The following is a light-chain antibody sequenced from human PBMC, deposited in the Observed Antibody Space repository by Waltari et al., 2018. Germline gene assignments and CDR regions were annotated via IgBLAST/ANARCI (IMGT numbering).Light chain of an antibody. Sequence: DIQLTQSPSSLSASTGDRVIITCHASQDIGNSLNWYQQKPRKAPKLLISDASNLETGVPSRFSGSGSGTDFTFTISSLQPEDIATYYCQQYGHLLTFGGGTKVEIK. J-gene: IGKJ4*02. V-gene: IGKV1-33*01. CDR3: QQYGHLLT. CDR2: DAS. CDR1: QDIGNS.